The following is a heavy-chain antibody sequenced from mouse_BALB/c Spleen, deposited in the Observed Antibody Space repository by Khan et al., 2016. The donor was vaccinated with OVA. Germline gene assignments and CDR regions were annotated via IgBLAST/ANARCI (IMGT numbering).Heavy chain of an antibody. CDR1: GYTFTTYT. J-gene: IGHJ3*01. Sequence: VQLQQSGAELARPGASVKMSCKASGYTFTTYTMHWVKQRPGQGLEWIGYINPSNGYTNYNQKFKDKSTLTEDNSSSTAYMQLSSLTSDYSAVYYCAREGAYYRSDGWFSYWGQGTLVTVSA. D-gene: IGHD2-14*01. CDR3: AREGAYYRSDGWFSY. CDR2: INPSNGYT. V-gene: IGHV1-4*01.